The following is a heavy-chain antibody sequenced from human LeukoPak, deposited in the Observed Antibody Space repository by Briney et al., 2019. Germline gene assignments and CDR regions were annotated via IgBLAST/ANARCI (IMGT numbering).Heavy chain of an antibody. V-gene: IGHV4-39*07. CDR2: MYQSGKT. Sequence: SETLSLTCTVSGRSITRGGYYWSWVRQLPGKGLEWIGSMYQSGKTYHNLSLKSRVTISVDTSKNQFSLKLRSVTAADTAVYYCVRSPYYYESSSSVAVRGYFDQWGQGTLVTVSS. CDR1: GRSITRGGYY. D-gene: IGHD3-22*01. J-gene: IGHJ4*02. CDR3: VRSPYYYESSSSVAVRGYFDQ.